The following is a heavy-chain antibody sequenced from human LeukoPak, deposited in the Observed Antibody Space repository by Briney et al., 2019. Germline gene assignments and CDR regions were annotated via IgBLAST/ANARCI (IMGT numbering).Heavy chain of an antibody. CDR1: GFTFSIYG. Sequence: GGSLRLSCAASGFTFSIYGMHWVRQAPGKGLEWVAVMSYDGSHQYYADSVKGRFTISRDNSKNTLYLQMNSLRVEDTAAYYCANMIQGLGYYGMDVWGQGTTVTVSS. D-gene: IGHD3-22*01. CDR2: MSYDGSHQ. V-gene: IGHV3-30*18. CDR3: ANMIQGLGYYGMDV. J-gene: IGHJ6*02.